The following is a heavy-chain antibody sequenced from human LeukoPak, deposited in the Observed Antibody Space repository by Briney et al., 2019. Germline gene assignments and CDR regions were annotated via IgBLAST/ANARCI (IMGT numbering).Heavy chain of an antibody. CDR1: GYTFTSYG. CDR2: ISAYIGNT. Sequence: ASVKVSCKASGYTFTSYGISWVRQAPGQGLEWMGWISAYIGNTNYAQKLQGRVTMTTDTSTSTAYMELRSLRSDDTAVYYCARVATMVRGVIMSEEYWGQGTLVTVSS. D-gene: IGHD3-10*01. V-gene: IGHV1-18*01. CDR3: ARVATMVRGVIMSEEY. J-gene: IGHJ4*02.